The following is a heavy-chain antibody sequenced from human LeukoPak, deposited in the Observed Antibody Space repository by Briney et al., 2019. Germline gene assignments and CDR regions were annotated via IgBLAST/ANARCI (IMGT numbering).Heavy chain of an antibody. V-gene: IGHV4-59*08. CDR3: ASRDTSVGATDYYGMDV. Sequence: PSETLSLTCTVSGGSISSYYWSWIRQPPGKGLEWIGYIYYSGGTNYNPSLKSRVTISVDTSKNQFSLKLSSVTAADTAVYYCASRDTSVGATDYYGMDVWGQGTTVTVSS. D-gene: IGHD1-26*01. CDR1: GGSISSYY. J-gene: IGHJ6*02. CDR2: IYYSGGT.